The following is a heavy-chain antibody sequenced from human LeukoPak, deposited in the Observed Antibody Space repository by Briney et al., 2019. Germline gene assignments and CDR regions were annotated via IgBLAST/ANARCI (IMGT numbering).Heavy chain of an antibody. Sequence: GGTLRLSCAASGFTFSSYAMSWVRQAPGKGLEWVSAISGSGGSTYYADPVKGRFTISRHNSKNTLYLQMNSLRAEATAVYYCARHKDGSGSYYSPLYYYYYGMDVWGQGTTVTVSS. J-gene: IGHJ6*02. V-gene: IGHV3-23*01. CDR1: GFTFSSYA. CDR3: ARHKDGSGSYYSPLYYYYYGMDV. D-gene: IGHD3-10*01. CDR2: ISGSGGST.